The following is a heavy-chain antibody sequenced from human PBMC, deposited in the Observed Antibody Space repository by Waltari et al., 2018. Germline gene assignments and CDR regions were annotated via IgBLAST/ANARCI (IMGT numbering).Heavy chain of an antibody. CDR1: GFIFTRFD. CDR2: IRYDGSKR. CDR3: ARQISISCPSF. J-gene: IGHJ4*02. V-gene: IGHV3-30*02. Sequence: QVQLVESGGGVVLPGGSLTLSCEASGFIFTRFDMNWVRQAPGQGMEWVELIRYDGSKRFYADSVKCRFTVSRDTSRDTLYLYMNRLGFVDTAIYLCARQISISCPSFGGRGTLVTVSS. D-gene: IGHD3-3*01.